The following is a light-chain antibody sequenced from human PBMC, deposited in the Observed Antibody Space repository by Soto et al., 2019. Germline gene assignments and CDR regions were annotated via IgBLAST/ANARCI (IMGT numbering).Light chain of an antibody. CDR1: QDINTY. CDR3: QQYNNWPPLT. J-gene: IGKJ4*01. CDR2: GAS. V-gene: IGKV1-33*01. Sequence: DIQMTQSPSSLSASVGDRVTITCQASQDINTYLNWFQQKPGEPPRLLIYGASTLHDGVPSRFSGSGSGTEFTLTISSLQSEDFAVYYCQQYNNWPPLTFGGGTKVDTK.